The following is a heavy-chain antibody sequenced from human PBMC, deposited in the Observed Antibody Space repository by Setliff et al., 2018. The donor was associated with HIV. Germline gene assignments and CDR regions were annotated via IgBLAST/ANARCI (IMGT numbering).Heavy chain of an antibody. D-gene: IGHD2-15*01. J-gene: IGHJ6*02. CDR2: IRSKANSYAT. CDR1: GFTFSGSA. CDR3: TRHEYCSGGSCYSRYSHYYYYGTDV. Sequence: GGSLRLSCAASGFTFSGSAMHWVRQASGKGLEWVGRIRSKANSYATAYAASVKGRFTISRDDSKNTAYLQMNSLKTEDTAVYYCTRHEYCSGGSCYSRYSHYYYYGTDVWGQGTTVTVSS. V-gene: IGHV3-73*01.